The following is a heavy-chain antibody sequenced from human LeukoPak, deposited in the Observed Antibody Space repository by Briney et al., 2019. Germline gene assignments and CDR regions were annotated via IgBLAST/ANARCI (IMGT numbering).Heavy chain of an antibody. V-gene: IGHV3-21*01. J-gene: IGHJ4*02. D-gene: IGHD3-22*01. CDR2: ITSSSSYI. Sequence: GSLRLSCAASGFTFSTYSMNWVRQAPGKGLEWVSFITSSSSYIYYADSVKGRFTISRDNAKNSLYLQMNSLRAEDTAVYYCARDPGSSGYWSYWGQGTLVTVSS. CDR3: ARDPGSSGYWSY. CDR1: GFTFSTYS.